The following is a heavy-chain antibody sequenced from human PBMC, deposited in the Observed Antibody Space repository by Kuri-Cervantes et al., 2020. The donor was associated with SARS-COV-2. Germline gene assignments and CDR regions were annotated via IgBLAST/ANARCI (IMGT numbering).Heavy chain of an antibody. J-gene: IGHJ6*02. CDR3: ARDPYSSSWYRYYYGMDV. CDR1: GFTFSSYS. Sequence: GESLKISCAASGFTFSSYSMNWVRQAPGKGLEWVSSISSSCSYIYYADSVKGRFTISRDNAKNSLYLQMNSLRAEDTAVYYCARDPYSSSWYRYYYGMDVWGQGTTVTVSS. V-gene: IGHV3-21*01. CDR2: ISSSCSYI. D-gene: IGHD6-13*01.